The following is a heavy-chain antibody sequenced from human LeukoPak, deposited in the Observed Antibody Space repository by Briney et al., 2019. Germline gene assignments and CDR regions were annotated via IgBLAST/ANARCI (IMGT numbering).Heavy chain of an antibody. CDR3: ATPTLGTIGEYLFDY. D-gene: IGHD1-7*01. Sequence: GESLKISCKGSGYSFTTYWIGWARQLPGKGLEWMGIIYPDDSDARYSPSFQGQVTISADKSISTAYLQWSTLKASDTAMYYCATPTLGTIGEYLFDYWGQGTLVTVSS. CDR2: IYPDDSDA. J-gene: IGHJ4*02. CDR1: GYSFTTYW. V-gene: IGHV5-51*01.